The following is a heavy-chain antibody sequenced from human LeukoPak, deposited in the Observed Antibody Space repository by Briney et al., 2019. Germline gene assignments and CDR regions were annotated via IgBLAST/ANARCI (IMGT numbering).Heavy chain of an antibody. Sequence: SGPTLVKPTQTLTLTCTFSGFSLSTSGVGVGWIRQPPGKALEWLALIYWKDDKRYSPSLKSRLTITKDTSKNQVVLTMTNMDPVDTATYYCATHQPVYGSDLQFDYWGQGTLVTVSS. V-gene: IGHV2-5*01. CDR2: IYWKDDK. D-gene: IGHD3-10*01. CDR3: ATHQPVYGSDLQFDY. CDR1: GFSLSTSGVG. J-gene: IGHJ4*02.